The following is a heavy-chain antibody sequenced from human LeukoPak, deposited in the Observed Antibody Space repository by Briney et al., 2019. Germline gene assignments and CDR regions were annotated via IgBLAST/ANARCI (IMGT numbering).Heavy chain of an antibody. V-gene: IGHV3-33*06. J-gene: IGHJ3*02. CDR2: IWYDGSNK. D-gene: IGHD2/OR15-2a*01. CDR3: AKGVAISTYLLYAFDI. CDR1: GFTFSSYG. Sequence: GRSLRLSCAASGFTFSSYGMHWVRQAPGKGLEWVAVIWYDGSNKYYADSVKGRFTISRDNSKNTLYLQMNSLRAEDTAVYYCAKGVAISTYLLYAFDIRGQGTMVTVSS.